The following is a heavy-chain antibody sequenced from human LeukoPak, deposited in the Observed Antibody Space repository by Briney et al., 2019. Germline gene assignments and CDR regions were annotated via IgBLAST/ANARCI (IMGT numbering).Heavy chain of an antibody. D-gene: IGHD6-13*01. CDR2: FSATDGSA. V-gene: IGHV3-23*01. J-gene: IGHJ3*01. CDR1: GFTFSTYA. Sequence: GGSLRLSCAASGFTFSTYAMTWVRQAPGKGLGWVSAFSATDGSAQYADSLKGRFTISRDSTTNTLFLQINGLRAEDTAVYYCARCQITAAGTGALDVWGQGTMVTVSS. CDR3: ARCQITAAGTGALDV.